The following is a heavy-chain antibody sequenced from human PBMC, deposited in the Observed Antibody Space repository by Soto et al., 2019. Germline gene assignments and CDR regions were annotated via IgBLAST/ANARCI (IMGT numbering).Heavy chain of an antibody. CDR3: ASTVHQDTAMVYFDY. V-gene: IGHV1-69*06. D-gene: IGHD5-18*01. CDR2: IIPIFGTA. Sequence: SVKVSCKASGGTFSSYAISWVRQAPGQGLEWMGGIIPIFGTANYAQKFQGRVTITADKSTSTAYMELSSLRSEDTAVYYCASTVHQDTAMVYFDYWGQGTLVTVSS. J-gene: IGHJ4*02. CDR1: GGTFSSYA.